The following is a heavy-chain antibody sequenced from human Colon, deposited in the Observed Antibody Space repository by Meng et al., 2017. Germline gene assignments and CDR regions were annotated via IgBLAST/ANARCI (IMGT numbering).Heavy chain of an antibody. D-gene: IGHD5-24*01. V-gene: IGHV5-51*01. CDR2: IFPADSDT. J-gene: IGHJ4*02. CDR1: GYSFSNYW. Sequence: GESLKISCKGSGYSFSNYWIGWVRQMPGQGLEWMGNIFPADSDTRYSPSFRGHVTISVDKSSSTAYLQWTTLGASDTATYYCARLRDDGDDRAFAYWGQGTLVT. CDR3: ARLRDDGDDRAFAY.